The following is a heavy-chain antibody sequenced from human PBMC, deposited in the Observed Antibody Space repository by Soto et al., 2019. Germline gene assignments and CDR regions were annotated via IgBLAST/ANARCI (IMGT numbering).Heavy chain of an antibody. CDR2: ISSSSSTI. J-gene: IGHJ3*02. CDR3: ARADLRAYCGGDCYSGAFDI. D-gene: IGHD2-21*02. CDR1: GLTFSSYS. V-gene: IGHV3-48*02. Sequence: PGGSLRLSCAASGLTFSSYSMHWVRQAPGKGLEWVSYISSSSSTIYYADSVKGRFTISRDNAKNSLYLQMNSLRDEDTAVYYCARADLRAYCGGDCYSGAFDIWGQGTMVTVSS.